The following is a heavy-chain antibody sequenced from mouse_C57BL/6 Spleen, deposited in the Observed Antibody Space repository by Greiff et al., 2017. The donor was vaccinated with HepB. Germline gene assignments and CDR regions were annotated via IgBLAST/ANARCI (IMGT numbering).Heavy chain of an antibody. CDR1: GYTFTSYW. D-gene: IGHD3-2*02. CDR2: IDPSDSET. CDR3: ARQELRLRTFDY. Sequence: QVQLQQPGAELVRPGSSVKLSCKASGYTFTSYWMHWVKQRPIQGLEWIGNIDPSDSETHYNQKFKDKATLTVDKSSSTAYMQLSSLTSEDSAVYYYARQELRLRTFDYWGQGTTLTVSS. J-gene: IGHJ2*01. V-gene: IGHV1-52*01.